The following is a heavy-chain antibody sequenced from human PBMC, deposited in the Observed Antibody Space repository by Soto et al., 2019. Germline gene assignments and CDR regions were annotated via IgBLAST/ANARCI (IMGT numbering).Heavy chain of an antibody. CDR3: AKPQIARHYYYGMEV. Sequence: GGSLRLSCAASGFTFSSYAMSWVRQAPGKGLEWVSGISGSGSSTYYADSVKGRFTISRDNSKNTLYLQLNSLRAEDTAVYYCAKPQIARHYYYGMEVWGQGTAVTVSS. J-gene: IGHJ6*02. V-gene: IGHV3-23*01. CDR1: GFTFSSYA. CDR2: ISGSGSST.